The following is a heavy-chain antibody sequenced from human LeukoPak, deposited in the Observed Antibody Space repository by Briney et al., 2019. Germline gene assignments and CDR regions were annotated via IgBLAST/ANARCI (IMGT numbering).Heavy chain of an antibody. CDR1: GFTFSSYG. J-gene: IGHJ4*02. CDR2: IWYDGSNK. D-gene: IGHD3-3*01. CDR3: ARRDFWSGYHTHIDY. Sequence: GGSLRLSCAASGFTFSSYGMHWVRQAPGKGLEWVAGIWYDGSNKYYADSVKGRFTISRDNSKNTLYLQMNSLRAEDTAVYYCARRDFWSGYHTHIDYWGQGTLVTVSS. V-gene: IGHV3-33*01.